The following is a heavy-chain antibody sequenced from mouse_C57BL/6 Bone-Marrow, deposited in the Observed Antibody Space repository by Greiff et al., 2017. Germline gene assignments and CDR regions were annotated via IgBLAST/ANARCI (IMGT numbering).Heavy chain of an antibody. J-gene: IGHJ2*01. CDR2: IYPRSGNT. CDR1: GYTFTSYG. D-gene: IGHD1-2*01. Sequence: QVQLQQSGAELARPGASVKLSCKASGYTFTSYGISWVKQRTGQGLEWIGEIYPRSGNTYYNEKFKGKATLTADKSSSTSYMELLSLTSEDSAVYFCASLITTRVYFDYWGQGTTLTVSS. V-gene: IGHV1-81*01. CDR3: ASLITTRVYFDY.